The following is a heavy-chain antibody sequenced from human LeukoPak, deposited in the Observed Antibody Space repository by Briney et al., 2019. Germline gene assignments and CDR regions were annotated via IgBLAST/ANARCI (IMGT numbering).Heavy chain of an antibody. CDR2: INHSGIT. Sequence: SETLSVTCAVYGRSFSGYYWTWIRQTPGKGLEWIGEINHSGITDYNPSLRSRVTISVDTSKNQFSLKLSSVTAADTAVYYCARDRDVFGSMYYYYMDVWGKGTTVTVSS. CDR1: GRSFSGYY. D-gene: IGHD3-10*01. J-gene: IGHJ6*03. V-gene: IGHV4-34*01. CDR3: ARDRDVFGSMYYYYMDV.